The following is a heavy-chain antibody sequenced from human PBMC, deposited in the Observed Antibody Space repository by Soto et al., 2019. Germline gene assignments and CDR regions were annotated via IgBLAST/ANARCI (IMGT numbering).Heavy chain of an antibody. CDR1: GFTVSSNY. CDR3: ARDPPATRHGMDV. J-gene: IGHJ6*02. V-gene: IGHV3-53*01. Sequence: GGSLRLSCAASGFTVSSNYMSWVRQAPGKGLEWVSVIYSGGSTYYADSVRGRFTISRDNSKNTLYLQMKSPRAEDTAVYYCARDPPATRHGMDVWGQGTTVTVSS. CDR2: IYSGGST.